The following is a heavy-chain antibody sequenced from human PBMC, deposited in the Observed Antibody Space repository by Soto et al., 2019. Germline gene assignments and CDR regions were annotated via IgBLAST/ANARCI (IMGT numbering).Heavy chain of an antibody. CDR2: SSYGGSP. V-gene: IGHV4-39*07. D-gene: IGHD2-2*02. J-gene: IGHJ5*02. Sequence: SETLSLTCIFSGFSLSSSFYYLGWIRPPPGKGLEWIGTSSYGGSPYYNPSLKSRVTISVDTSKNQFSLKLSSVTAADTAVYYCARGYCSSTICYIWDNWFDPWGQGTLVTVSS. CDR1: GFSLSSSFYY. CDR3: ARGYCSSTICYIWDNWFDP.